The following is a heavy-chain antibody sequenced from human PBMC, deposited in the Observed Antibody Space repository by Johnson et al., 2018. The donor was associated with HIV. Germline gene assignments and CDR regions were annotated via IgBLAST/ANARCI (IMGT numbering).Heavy chain of an antibody. CDR1: GFIFSDYY. CDR3: AREGPYWAFDI. CDR2: IYSGGNT. V-gene: IGHV3-69-1*01. J-gene: IGHJ3*02. D-gene: IGHD2-15*01. Sequence: VQLVESGGGLVKPGGSLRLSCAASGFIFSDYYLTWVRQAPGKGLEWVSVIYSGGNTDYGDSVKGRFTISRDNAKNSLYPQMSSLRAEDTAVYYCAREGPYWAFDIWGQGTMVTVSS.